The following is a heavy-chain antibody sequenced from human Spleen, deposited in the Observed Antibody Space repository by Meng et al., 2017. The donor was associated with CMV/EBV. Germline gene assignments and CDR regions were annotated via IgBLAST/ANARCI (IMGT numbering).Heavy chain of an antibody. V-gene: IGHV3-74*01. CDR1: GFTFSSSW. D-gene: IGHD6-19*01. Sequence: GFTFSSSWMHWVRQAPGKGLVWVSHINRDGSSTSYADSVKGRFTISRDNAKNSLYLQMNSLGAEDTAVYYCARDPGYSSGWSDHFDYWGQGTLVTVSS. CDR3: ARDPGYSSGWSDHFDY. CDR2: INRDGSST. J-gene: IGHJ4*02.